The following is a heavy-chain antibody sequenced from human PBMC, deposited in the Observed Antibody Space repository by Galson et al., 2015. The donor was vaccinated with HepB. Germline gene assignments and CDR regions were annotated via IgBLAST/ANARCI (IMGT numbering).Heavy chain of an antibody. D-gene: IGHD2-15*01. J-gene: IGHJ4*02. CDR3: ARDRSHSLDN. CDR2: ISTYGGNT. Sequence: SVKVSCKASGYTFTSNGISWVRQTPGQGLEWLGWISTYGGNTNYAQKFQGRITLTRDTSTSIAYVELRSLRPDDTAVYYCARDRSHSLDNWGQGTLVAVSS. V-gene: IGHV1-18*04. CDR1: GYTFTSNG.